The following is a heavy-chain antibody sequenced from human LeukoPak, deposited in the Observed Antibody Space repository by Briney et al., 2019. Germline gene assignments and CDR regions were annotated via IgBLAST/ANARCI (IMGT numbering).Heavy chain of an antibody. D-gene: IGHD3-22*01. CDR3: ARSDITMNQPYYYYGMDV. J-gene: IGHJ6*02. CDR1: GFTFSSYS. V-gene: IGHV3-74*01. Sequence: GGSLRLSCAASGFTFSSYSMNWVRQAPGKGLVWVSRINSDGSSTSYADSVKGRFTISRDNAKNTLYLQMNSLRAEDTAVYYCARSDITMNQPYYYYGMDVWGQGTTVTVSS. CDR2: INSDGSST.